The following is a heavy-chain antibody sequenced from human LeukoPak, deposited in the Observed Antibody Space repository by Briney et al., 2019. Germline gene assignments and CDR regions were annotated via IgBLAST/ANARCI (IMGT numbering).Heavy chain of an antibody. V-gene: IGHV3-30*03. CDR1: GFTFSSYG. CDR3: TRDEAAATN. D-gene: IGHD6-13*01. Sequence: GRSLRLSCAASGFTFSSYGMHWVRQAPGKGLEWVAVISYDGSNKYYADSVKGRFTISRDNAKSSLYLQMNSLRAEDTGVYYCTRDEAAATNWGQGTLVTVSS. J-gene: IGHJ4*02. CDR2: ISYDGSNK.